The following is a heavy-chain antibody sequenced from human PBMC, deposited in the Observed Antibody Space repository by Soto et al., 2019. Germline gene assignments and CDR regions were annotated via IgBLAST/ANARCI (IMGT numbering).Heavy chain of an antibody. Sequence: SETLSLTCTVSGGSISSSSYYWGWIRQPPGKGLEWIGSIYDSGSTYYNPSLKSRVTISVDTSKNQFSLKLSSVTAADTAVYYCASSIRILSVAYWGQGTLVTVSS. CDR2: IYDSGST. V-gene: IGHV4-39*01. D-gene: IGHD3-9*01. CDR1: GGSISSSSYY. CDR3: ASSIRILSVAY. J-gene: IGHJ4*02.